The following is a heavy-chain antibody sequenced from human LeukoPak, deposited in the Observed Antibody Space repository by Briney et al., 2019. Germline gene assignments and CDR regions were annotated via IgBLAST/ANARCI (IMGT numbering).Heavy chain of an antibody. CDR3: ARDYDFWSGYFTGVMDV. CDR1: GFTFANYG. V-gene: IGHV3-48*01. J-gene: IGHJ6*03. D-gene: IGHD3-3*01. CDR2: IGGSGSTI. Sequence: GGSLRLSCAASGFTFANYGMAWVRQAPGKGLEWVSSIGGSGSTIYYADSVKGRFTISRDNANNSLYLQMNNLRAEDTAVYYCARDYDFWSGYFTGVMDVWGKGTTVTVSS.